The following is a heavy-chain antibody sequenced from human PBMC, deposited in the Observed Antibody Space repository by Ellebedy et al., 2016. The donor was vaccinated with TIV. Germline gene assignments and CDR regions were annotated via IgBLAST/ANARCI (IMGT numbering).Heavy chain of an antibody. J-gene: IGHJ4*01. CDR2: IIPIFGTA. V-gene: IGHV1-69*13. D-gene: IGHD5-12*01. Sequence: AASVKVSCKASGDTFSGDTISWMRQAPGQGLEWMGGIIPIFGTANYAQKFQGRVTITADESTSTAYMELSSLRSEDTAMYYCARATGGYDFPPFFDHWGQGTLVTVSS. CDR3: ARATGGYDFPPFFDH. CDR1: GDTFSGDT.